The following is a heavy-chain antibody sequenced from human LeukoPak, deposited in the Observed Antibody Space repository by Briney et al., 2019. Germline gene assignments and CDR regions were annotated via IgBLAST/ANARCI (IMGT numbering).Heavy chain of an antibody. Sequence: SVKVSCKASGGTFSSYAISWVRQAPGQGLEWMGRIIPILGIANYAQKFQGRVTITADKSTSTAYMELSGLRSEDTAVYYCAREDVVLVDAVRYYYYGMDVWGQGTTVTVSS. CDR3: AREDVVLVDAVRYYYYGMDV. CDR2: IIPILGIA. J-gene: IGHJ6*02. CDR1: GGTFSSYA. D-gene: IGHD2-8*01. V-gene: IGHV1-69*04.